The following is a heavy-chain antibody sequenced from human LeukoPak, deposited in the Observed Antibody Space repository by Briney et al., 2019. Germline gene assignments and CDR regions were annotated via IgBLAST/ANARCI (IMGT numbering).Heavy chain of an antibody. Sequence: PSETLSLTCTVTGGSISRYHCSWIRQPPGKGREGMGYIYYRWRTNYNPPLKSRVTISVEASKNQFSLKLSSVTAADTAVYYCARGLMMAVAGRGEFHYWGQGTPVTVSS. CDR1: GGSISRYH. J-gene: IGHJ4*02. V-gene: IGHV4-59*01. CDR3: ARGLMMAVAGRGEFHY. CDR2: IYYRWRT. D-gene: IGHD6-13*01.